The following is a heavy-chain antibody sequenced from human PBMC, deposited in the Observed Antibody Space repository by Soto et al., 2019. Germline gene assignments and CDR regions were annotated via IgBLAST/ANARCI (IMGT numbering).Heavy chain of an antibody. CDR3: AIAMGGKRHPLDY. CDR2: IWYDGSNT. Sequence: GIHRIRQTTGKGVEWVSVIWYDGSNTYQGESVKGRFTMSRDISKNTLYLQMDSLRPEDTAVYYCAIAMGGKRHPLDYWGNGTLVTVSS. CDR1: G. J-gene: IGHJ4*01. V-gene: IGHV3-33*01. D-gene: IGHD6-25*01.